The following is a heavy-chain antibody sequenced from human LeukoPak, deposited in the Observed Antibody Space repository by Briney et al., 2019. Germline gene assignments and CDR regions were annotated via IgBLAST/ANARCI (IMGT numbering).Heavy chain of an antibody. CDR1: GFTFSSYG. V-gene: IGHV3-30*02. J-gene: IGHJ4*02. D-gene: IGHD5-18*01. CDR3: AKDRYTAMVECFDY. CDR2: IRYDGSNK. Sequence: GGSLRLSCAASGFTFSSYGMHWVRQAPGKGLEWVAFIRYDGSNKYYADSVKGRFTISRDNSKNTLYLQMNSLRAEDTAVYYCAKDRYTAMVECFDYWGQGTLVTVSS.